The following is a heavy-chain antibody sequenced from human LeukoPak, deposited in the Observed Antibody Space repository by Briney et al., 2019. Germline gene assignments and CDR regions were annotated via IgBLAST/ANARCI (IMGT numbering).Heavy chain of an antibody. CDR2: IYYSGST. V-gene: IGHV4-59*01. CDR1: GGSISSYY. J-gene: IGHJ4*02. CDR3: ASTSGYCSGGNCYSAFDY. D-gene: IGHD2-15*01. Sequence: SETLSLTCTVSGGSISSYYWSWIRQPPGKGLEWIGYIYYSGSTNYNPSLKSRVTISVDTSKNQFSLKLSSVTAADTAVYYCASTSGYCSGGNCYSAFDYWGQGTLVTVSS.